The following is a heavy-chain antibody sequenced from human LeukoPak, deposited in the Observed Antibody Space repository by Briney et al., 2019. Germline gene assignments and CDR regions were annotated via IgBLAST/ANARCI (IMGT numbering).Heavy chain of an antibody. D-gene: IGHD2-15*01. CDR3: TRDRGTYHRFDP. Sequence: GGSLRLSCAASGFTFSGSAIHWVRQSSGKGLEWVGQIDKKDKGYATATAYAASVKGRFTISRDDSINTAFLHMDSLKTEDTALYYCTRDRGTYHRFDPWGQGTLVTVSS. V-gene: IGHV3-73*01. CDR1: GFTFSGSA. CDR2: IDKKDKGYATAT. J-gene: IGHJ5*02.